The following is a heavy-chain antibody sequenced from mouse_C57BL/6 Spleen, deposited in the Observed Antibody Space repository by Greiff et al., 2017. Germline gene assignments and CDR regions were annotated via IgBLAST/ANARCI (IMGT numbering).Heavy chain of an antibody. CDR3: AREGGGSRYFDV. CDR2: IDPSDSYT. J-gene: IGHJ1*03. Sequence: QVQLKQPGAELVRPGTSVKLSCKASGYTFTSYWMHWVKQRPGQGLEWIGVIDPSDSYTNYNQKFKGKATLTVDTSSSTAYMQLSSLTSEDSAVYYCAREGGGSRYFDVWGTGTTVTVSS. CDR1: GYTFTSYW. V-gene: IGHV1-59*01. D-gene: IGHD1-1*01.